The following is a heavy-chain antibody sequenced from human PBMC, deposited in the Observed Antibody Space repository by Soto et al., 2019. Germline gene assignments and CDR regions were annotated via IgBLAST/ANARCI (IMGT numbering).Heavy chain of an antibody. J-gene: IGHJ3*01. CDR3: ERDADILTGSDAFDL. CDR1: RFTFSDYY. V-gene: IGHV3-11*05. CDR2: MSSSSTYT. D-gene: IGHD3-9*01. Sequence: PGGSLRLSCAASRFTFSDYYMSWIRQAPGKGLEWVSYMSSSSTYTNYADSVKGRFTISRDNAKNSLYLQMNSLRAEDTAVYYCERDADILTGSDAFDLWGQGTMVNVSS.